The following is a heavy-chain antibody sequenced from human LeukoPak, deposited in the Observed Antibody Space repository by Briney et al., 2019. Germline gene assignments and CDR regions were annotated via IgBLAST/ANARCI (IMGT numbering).Heavy chain of an antibody. CDR3: ARDERLWFDP. D-gene: IGHD1-1*01. V-gene: IGHV3-11*06. Sequence: PGGSLRLSCAASGFAFSDYYMSWIRQAPGKGLEWVSYISSSTTSYTNYADSVKGRFTISRDNSKNTLYLQMNSLRAEDTAVYYCARDERLWFDPWGQGTLVAVSS. J-gene: IGHJ5*02. CDR1: GFAFSDYY. CDR2: ISSSTTSYT.